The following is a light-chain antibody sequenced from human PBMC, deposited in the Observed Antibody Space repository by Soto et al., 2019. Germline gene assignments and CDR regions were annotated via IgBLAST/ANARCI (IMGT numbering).Light chain of an antibody. CDR2: EVS. CDR3: NSYTSKSTGV. J-gene: IGLJ1*01. Sequence: QSALTQPASVSGSPGQSITISCTGTSSDVGGYNYVSWDQQHPGKAPKLIIYEVSNRPSGVSNRFSGSKSGNTASLTISGLQAEDEAHYYCNSYTSKSTGVFGTGTKLTVL. CDR1: SSDVGGYNY. V-gene: IGLV2-14*01.